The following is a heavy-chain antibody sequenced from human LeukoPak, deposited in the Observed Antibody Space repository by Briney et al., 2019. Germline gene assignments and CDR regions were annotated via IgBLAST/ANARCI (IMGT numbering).Heavy chain of an antibody. CDR1: GYSFTSCW. D-gene: IGHD3-22*01. J-gene: IGHJ4*02. CDR3: ARSGYYDSSGYSSGY. CDR2: IYPGDSDT. V-gene: IGHV5-51*01. Sequence: GESLKISCKGSGYSFTSCWIGWVRQMPGKGLEWMGIIYPGDSDTRYSPSFQGQVTISADKSISTAYLQWSSLKASDTAMYYCARSGYYDSSGYSSGYWGQGTLVTVSS.